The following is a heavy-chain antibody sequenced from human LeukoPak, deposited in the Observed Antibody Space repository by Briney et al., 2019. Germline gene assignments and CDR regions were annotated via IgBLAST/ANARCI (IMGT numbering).Heavy chain of an antibody. D-gene: IGHD3-9*01. Sequence: GGSLRLSCAASGFTFSSYSMNWVRQAPGKGLEWVSSISSSSYIYYADSVKGRFTMSRDNAKNSLYLQMNSLRAEDTAVYYCARDRSYDILTGTLYYGMDVWGQGTTVTVSS. J-gene: IGHJ6*02. CDR1: GFTFSSYS. CDR2: ISSSSYI. V-gene: IGHV3-21*01. CDR3: ARDRSYDILTGTLYYGMDV.